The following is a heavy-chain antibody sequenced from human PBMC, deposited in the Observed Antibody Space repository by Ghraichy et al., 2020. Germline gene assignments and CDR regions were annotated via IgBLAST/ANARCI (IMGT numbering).Heavy chain of an antibody. CDR1: GFTFSSYW. CDR3: ARGHTSGWYSQFYFYYGMDV. CDR2: IKQDGSEK. V-gene: IGHV3-7*03. J-gene: IGHJ6*02. D-gene: IGHD6-19*01. Sequence: GESLNISCAASGFTFSSYWMSWVCQAPGKGLEWVANIKQDGSEKNYVNSVKGRFTISRDNAKNSLYLQMNNLRGEDTAVYYCARGHTSGWYSQFYFYYGMDVWGQGTTVTVSS.